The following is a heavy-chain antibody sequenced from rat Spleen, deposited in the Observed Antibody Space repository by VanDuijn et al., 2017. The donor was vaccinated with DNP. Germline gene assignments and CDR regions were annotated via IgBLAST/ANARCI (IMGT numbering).Heavy chain of an antibody. CDR3: ARFDGYSYLYLMDV. V-gene: IGHV5S13*01. CDR1: GFTFSNYD. CDR2: ISPSGGST. J-gene: IGHJ4*01. Sequence: EVKLVESGGGLVQPGRSLKLSCAASGFTFSNYDMAWVRQAPTKGLEWVASISPSGGSTYYPDSVKGRFTISRDNAQDTLYLQMNSLRPEDTATYYCARFDGYSYLYLMDVWGQGTSVTVSS. D-gene: IGHD1-12*01.